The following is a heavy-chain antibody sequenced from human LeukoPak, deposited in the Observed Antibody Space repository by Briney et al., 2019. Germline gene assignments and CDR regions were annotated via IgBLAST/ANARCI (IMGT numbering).Heavy chain of an antibody. CDR1: GGSITNTNY. V-gene: IGHV4-4*02. Sequence: SGTLSLTCGVSGGSITNTNYWTWVRQPPGKGLEWIGEVNLQGSTNYNPSLVGRVAISVDTSENHISLQLTSVTAADTAVYYCAREGGPYRPLDYSGQGTLVTVSS. CDR3: AREGGPYRPLDY. J-gene: IGHJ4*02. CDR2: VNLQGST.